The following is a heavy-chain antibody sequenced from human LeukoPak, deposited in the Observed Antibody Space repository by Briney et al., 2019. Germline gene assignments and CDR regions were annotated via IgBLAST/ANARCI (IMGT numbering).Heavy chain of an antibody. CDR3: VKDLWYIVATRRVDWFDP. J-gene: IGHJ5*02. D-gene: IGHD5-12*01. CDR1: GFTFSSYA. Sequence: PGGSLRLSCSASGFTFSSYAMHWVRQAPGKGLEYVSAISSNGGSTYYADSVKGRFTISRDNSKNTLYLQMSSLRAEDTAVYYCVKDLWYIVATRRVDWFDPWGQGTLVTVSS. V-gene: IGHV3-64D*06. CDR2: ISSNGGST.